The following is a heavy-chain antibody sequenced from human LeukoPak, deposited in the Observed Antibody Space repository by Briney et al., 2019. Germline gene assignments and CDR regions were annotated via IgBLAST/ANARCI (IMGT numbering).Heavy chain of an antibody. CDR3: ATHPPKLCTGGSCSDY. Sequence: PSETLSLTCTVSGDSISSYSWSWIRQPPGKGLEWIGYIYYSGSTNYNPSLKSRVTISIDTSKNQFSLKLSSVTAADTAVYYCATHPPKLCTGGSCSDYWGQGTLVTVSS. D-gene: IGHD2-15*01. V-gene: IGHV4-59*01. CDR2: IYYSGST. J-gene: IGHJ4*02. CDR1: GDSISSYS.